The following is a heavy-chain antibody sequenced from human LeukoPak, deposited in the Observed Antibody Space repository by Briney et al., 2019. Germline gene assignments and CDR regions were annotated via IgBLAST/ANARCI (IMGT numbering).Heavy chain of an antibody. V-gene: IGHV3-48*01. J-gene: IGHJ4*02. CDR3: ARRFES. CDR1: GFSFTAYS. Sequence: GGSLRLSCAASGFSFTAYSMNWVRQAPGRGLEWISYIGPGGDIYYADSVTGRFTVSRDTAKNSLYLQMNGLRVEDTAVYYCARRFESWGQGTLVTVSS. CDR2: IGPGGDI. D-gene: IGHD3-3*01.